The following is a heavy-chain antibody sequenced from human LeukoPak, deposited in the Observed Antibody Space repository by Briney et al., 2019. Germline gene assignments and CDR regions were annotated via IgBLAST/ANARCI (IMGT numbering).Heavy chain of an antibody. CDR1: GYNFTSYW. D-gene: IGHD5-18*01. V-gene: IGHV5-51*01. J-gene: IGHJ4*02. CDR2: IDPGDSDT. Sequence: GESLKISCKGSGYNFTSYWIGWVRQMPGKGLEWMGIIDPGDSDTRYNPSFQGQVTISVDKSISTAYLQWSSLKASDTAMYYCARPRIQLNIWYFDYWGQGTLVTVSS. CDR3: ARPRIQLNIWYFDY.